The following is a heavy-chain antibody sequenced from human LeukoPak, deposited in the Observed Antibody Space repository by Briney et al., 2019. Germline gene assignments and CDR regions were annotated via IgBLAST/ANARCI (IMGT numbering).Heavy chain of an antibody. CDR1: GFTVSRYA. CDR3: AKDHPSSGWPTFEY. Sequence: GSLRLSCIASGFTVSRYAMSWVRPVPGEGLEWVASITNNNGKTYYADSVKGRFTISRDESENTVYLQMNSLRAEDTAVYYCAKDHPSSGWPTFEYWGQGTLVTASP. CDR2: ITNNNGKT. D-gene: IGHD6-19*01. V-gene: IGHV3-23*01. J-gene: IGHJ4*02.